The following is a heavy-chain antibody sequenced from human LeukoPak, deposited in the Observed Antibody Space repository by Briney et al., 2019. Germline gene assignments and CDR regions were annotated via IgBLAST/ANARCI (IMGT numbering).Heavy chain of an antibody. CDR1: GFTFSNYA. Sequence: GGSLRLSCAASGFTFSNYAMSWVPQAPGKGLEWVSAISGSGGSTYYADSVKGRFTISRDNSKNTLYLQMNSLRAEDTAVYYCAKDFADIVATSILGDWYFDLWGRGTLVTVSS. CDR2: ISGSGGST. J-gene: IGHJ2*01. CDR3: AKDFADIVATSILGDWYFDL. V-gene: IGHV3-23*01. D-gene: IGHD5-12*01.